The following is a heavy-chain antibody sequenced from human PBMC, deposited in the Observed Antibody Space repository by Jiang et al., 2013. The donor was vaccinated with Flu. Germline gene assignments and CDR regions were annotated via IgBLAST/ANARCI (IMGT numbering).Heavy chain of an antibody. CDR3: ASRDYYDKSGYRCDS. Sequence: QLLESGGGLVKPGGSLRLSCAATGFTFSNYHMNWVRQAPGKGLEWVSTITSTGYSRFYAGFAEGRFTISRDNGKNSLYLQMNSLTAEDTGVYYCASRDYYDKSGYRCDSWGQGTRVTVSS. V-gene: IGHV3-11*04. J-gene: IGHJ4*02. D-gene: IGHD3-22*01. CDR1: GFTFSNYH. CDR2: ITSTGYSR.